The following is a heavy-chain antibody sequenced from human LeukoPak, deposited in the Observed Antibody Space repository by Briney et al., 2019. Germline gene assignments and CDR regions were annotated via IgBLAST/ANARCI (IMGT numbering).Heavy chain of an antibody. J-gene: IGHJ6*02. Sequence: ASVKVSCKASGGTFSSYAISWVRQAPGQGLEWMGWISAYNGNTNYAQKLQGRVTMTTDTSTSTAYMELRSLRSDDTAVYYCARDSRYSGSYYYYYGMDVWGQGTTVTVSS. V-gene: IGHV1-18*01. CDR3: ARDSRYSGSYYYYYGMDV. D-gene: IGHD1-26*01. CDR1: GGTFSSYA. CDR2: ISAYNGNT.